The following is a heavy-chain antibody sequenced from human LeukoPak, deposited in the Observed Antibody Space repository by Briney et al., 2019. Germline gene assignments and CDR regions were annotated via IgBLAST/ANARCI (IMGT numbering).Heavy chain of an antibody. CDR2: IYTSGST. CDR3: ARGEVRLDY. CDR1: GGSISSGSYY. J-gene: IGHJ4*02. D-gene: IGHD4-11*01. V-gene: IGHV4-61*02. Sequence: PSETLSLTCTVSGGSISSGSYYWSWIRQPAGKGLEWIGRIYTSGSTNYNPSLKSRVTISVDTSKNQFSLKLSSVTAADTAVYYCARGEVRLDYWGQGTLVTVSS.